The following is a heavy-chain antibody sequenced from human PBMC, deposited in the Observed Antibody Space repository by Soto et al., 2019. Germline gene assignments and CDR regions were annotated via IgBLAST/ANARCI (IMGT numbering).Heavy chain of an antibody. D-gene: IGHD4-17*01. CDR2: FFSDVER. V-gene: IGHV2-26*03. Sequence: QVTLKESGPVLVKPTETLTLTCNISGFSLTTGRMGVSWIRQAPGKALERLANFFSDVERSYSPSLQRRLTLSSESSGTQVFLSMTDMRPVDAATYFCARVNADSSSHYNGLDAWGQGTTVTVSS. CDR3: ARVNADSSSHYNGLDA. CDR1: GFSLTTGRMG. J-gene: IGHJ6*02.